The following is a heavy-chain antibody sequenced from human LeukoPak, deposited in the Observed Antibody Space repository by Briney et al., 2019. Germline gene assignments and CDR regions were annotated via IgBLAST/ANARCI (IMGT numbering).Heavy chain of an antibody. CDR2: FYPEDGET. J-gene: IGHJ4*02. CDR1: GYTLTELS. CDR3: ARALKVCSSTSCYNSGDY. Sequence: ASVRVSCKVSGYTLTELSMHWVRQAPGKGLEWMGGFYPEDGETIYAQKFQGRVTMTEDTSTDTAYMELSSLRSEDTAVYYCARALKVCSSTSCYNSGDYWGQGTLVTVSS. V-gene: IGHV1-24*01. D-gene: IGHD2-2*01.